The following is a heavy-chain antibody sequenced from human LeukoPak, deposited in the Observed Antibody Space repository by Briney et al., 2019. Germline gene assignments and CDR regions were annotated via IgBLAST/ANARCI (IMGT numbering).Heavy chain of an antibody. CDR2: ISGSDGST. CDR1: GFTFSSYA. J-gene: IGHJ4*02. CDR3: ARHGRYTAIEYFDY. Sequence: PGGSLRLSCAASGFTFSSYAMTWVRQAPGKGLEWVSSISGSDGSTYYADSVRGRFTISRDNFKNTLFLQMNSLKASDTAMYYCARHGRYTAIEYFDYWGQGTLVTVSS. V-gene: IGHV3-23*01. D-gene: IGHD5-18*01.